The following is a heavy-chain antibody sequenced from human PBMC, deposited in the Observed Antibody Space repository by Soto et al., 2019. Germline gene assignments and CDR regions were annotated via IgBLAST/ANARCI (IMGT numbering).Heavy chain of an antibody. D-gene: IGHD2-15*01. CDR2: ISWDSGVI. CDR1: GFSLDHYA. V-gene: IGHV3-9*01. Sequence: DVHLVESGGGLAQPGRSLRLSCVASGFSLDHYAMHWVRQAPGKGLEWVAGISWDSGVIDYADSVRGRFTISRDNAKNSLYLQMTGLRAEDTALYYCVKDNVGVYCRGGSCYFDYWGQGSLVTVSS. J-gene: IGHJ4*02. CDR3: VKDNVGVYCRGGSCYFDY.